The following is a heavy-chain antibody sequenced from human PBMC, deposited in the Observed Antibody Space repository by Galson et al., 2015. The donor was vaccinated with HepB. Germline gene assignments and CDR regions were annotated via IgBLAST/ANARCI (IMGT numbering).Heavy chain of an antibody. CDR1: GFTFSNAW. V-gene: IGHV3-15*01. CDR2: IKSKTDGGTT. CDR3: ARSTGYSSSWYYFDY. Sequence: SLRLSCAASGFTFSNAWMSWVRQAPGKGLEWVGRIKSKTDGGTTDYAAPVKGRFTISRDNAKNSLYLQMNSLRAEDTAVYYCARSTGYSSSWYYFDYWGQGTLVTVSS. J-gene: IGHJ4*02. D-gene: IGHD6-13*01.